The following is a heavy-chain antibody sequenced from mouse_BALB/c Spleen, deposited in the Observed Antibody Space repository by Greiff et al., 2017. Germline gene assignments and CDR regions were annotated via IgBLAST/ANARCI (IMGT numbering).Heavy chain of an antibody. Sequence: EVQVVESGPILVKPSQTLSLTCSVTGDSITSGYWNWIRKFPGNKLEYMGYISYSGSTYYNPSLISRISITRDTSKNQYYLQLNSVTTEDTATDYWATTGYAMDYWGQGTSVTVCS. CDR1: GDSITSGY. D-gene: IGHD1-1*01. V-gene: IGHV3-8*02. J-gene: IGHJ4*01. CDR3: ATTGYAMDY. CDR2: ISYSGST.